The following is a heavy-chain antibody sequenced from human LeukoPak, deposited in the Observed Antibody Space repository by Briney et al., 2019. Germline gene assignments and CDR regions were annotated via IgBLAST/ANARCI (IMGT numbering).Heavy chain of an antibody. V-gene: IGHV4-4*02. D-gene: IGHD2-8*01. J-gene: IGHJ4*02. Sequence: SETLSLTCGVSGGSISNTNWWSWVRQPPGQGLEWVGEISLTGLTHYNPSLESRVTVSLDKSKNQLSLNLTSVTAADTAVYYCSRENGAFSPFGYWGQGTLVTVLS. CDR2: ISLTGLT. CDR1: GGSISNTNW. CDR3: SRENGAFSPFGY.